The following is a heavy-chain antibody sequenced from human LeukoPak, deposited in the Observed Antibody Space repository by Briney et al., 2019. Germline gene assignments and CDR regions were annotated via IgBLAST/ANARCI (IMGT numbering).Heavy chain of an antibody. CDR3: ARGYYYDSSGPLGY. D-gene: IGHD3-22*01. Sequence: GGSLRLSCAASGFTFSDYYMNWLRQAPGKGLEWVSSISRGGNSIYYAESVKGRFTISRDNAKNSLYLQMNSLRAEDTAVYYCARGYYYDSSGPLGYWGQGTLVTVSS. J-gene: IGHJ4*02. CDR1: GFTFSDYY. V-gene: IGHV3-11*01. CDR2: ISRGGNSI.